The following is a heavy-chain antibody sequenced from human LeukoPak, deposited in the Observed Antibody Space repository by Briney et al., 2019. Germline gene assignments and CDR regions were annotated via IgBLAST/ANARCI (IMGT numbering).Heavy chain of an antibody. Sequence: GGSLRLSCAASGFTFSSYSMHWVRQAPGKGLEYISAISSNGGSTYYANSVKGRFTISRDNSKNTLYLQMGGLRAEDMAVYYCAREGVYKYYFDYWGQGTLVTVSS. CDR1: GFTFSSYS. CDR3: AREGVYKYYFDY. D-gene: IGHD3-10*01. CDR2: ISSNGGST. J-gene: IGHJ4*02. V-gene: IGHV3-64*01.